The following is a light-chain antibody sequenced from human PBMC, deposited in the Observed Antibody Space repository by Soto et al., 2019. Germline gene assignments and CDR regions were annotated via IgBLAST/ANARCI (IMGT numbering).Light chain of an antibody. CDR1: QGIRND. CDR2: AAS. J-gene: IGKJ1*01. CDR3: LQDYNYPRT. V-gene: IGKV1-6*01. Sequence: AIQMTQSPSSLSASVGDRVTITCRASQGIRNDLGWYQQKPGKAPKLLIYAASSLQSGVPSRFSGSGSATDFTLTISSLQTEDFETYYCLQDYNYPRTFGQGTKV.